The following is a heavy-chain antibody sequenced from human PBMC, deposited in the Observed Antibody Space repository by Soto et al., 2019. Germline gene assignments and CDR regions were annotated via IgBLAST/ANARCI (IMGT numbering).Heavy chain of an antibody. CDR1: GFTFSNYW. Sequence: EVQLVDSGGGLVQPGGSLRLSCAGSGFTFSNYWMHWVRQAPGKGLEWVSRIDHDGPTDYADSVRGRFTISRDNAENTLYLQMNSLRPEDTAVYYCVRDSHGDYWGQGTLVTVSS. CDR3: VRDSHGDY. CDR2: IDHDGPT. V-gene: IGHV3-74*01. J-gene: IGHJ4*02.